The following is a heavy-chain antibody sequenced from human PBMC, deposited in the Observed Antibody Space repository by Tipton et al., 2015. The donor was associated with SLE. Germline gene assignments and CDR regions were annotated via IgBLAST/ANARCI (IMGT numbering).Heavy chain of an antibody. V-gene: IGHV4-31*03. CDR2: ISYSGSA. J-gene: IGHJ4*02. CDR3: ASQLSITGDY. Sequence: TLSLTCTISAGSMSHGDYYWAWIRQRPGKGLEWIGYISYSGSASYSPSFKSRPLISLDTSKNQFSLKLTSVSAADTAVYYCASQLSITGDYWGQGTLITVSS. D-gene: IGHD1-20*01. CDR1: AGSMSHGDYY.